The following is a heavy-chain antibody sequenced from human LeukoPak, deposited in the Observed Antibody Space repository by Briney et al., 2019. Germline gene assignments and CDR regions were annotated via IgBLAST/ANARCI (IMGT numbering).Heavy chain of an antibody. Sequence: GGSLRLSCAASGFTFSDYYMSWIRQAPGKGLEWVSYISSSGSTIYYADSVKGRFTISRDNAKNSLYLQMNSLRAEDTAVYYCAREIVEAAYYDAFDIWGQGTMVTVSS. V-gene: IGHV3-11*01. CDR1: GFTFSDYY. CDR2: ISSSGSTI. CDR3: AREIVEAAYYDAFDI. D-gene: IGHD1-26*01. J-gene: IGHJ3*02.